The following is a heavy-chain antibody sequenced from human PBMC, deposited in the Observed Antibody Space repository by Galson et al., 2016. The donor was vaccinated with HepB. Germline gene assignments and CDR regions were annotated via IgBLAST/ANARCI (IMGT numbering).Heavy chain of an antibody. D-gene: IGHD3-3*01. J-gene: IGHJ4*02. CDR1: GGSFSGYR. CDR2: INHSGST. V-gene: IGHV4-34*01. Sequence: SETLSLTCAVSGGSFSGYRWSWIRQPPGKGLEWLGEINHSGSTNQNPSVRSRVTISADTSKNQFSLSLTSVTAADTAVYYCARGPLQDYYYTSGMKKYYFDFWGQGALVTVSS. CDR3: ARGPLQDYYYTSGMKKYYFDF.